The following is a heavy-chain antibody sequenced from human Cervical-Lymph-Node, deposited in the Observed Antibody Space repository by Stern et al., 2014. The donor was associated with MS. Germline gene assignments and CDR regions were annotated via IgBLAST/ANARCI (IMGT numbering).Heavy chain of an antibody. CDR3: ASSPSGGWMYYFDN. CDR1: GGSINNYH. J-gene: IGHJ4*02. CDR2: VYYIGST. Sequence: QVQLQESGPGLVKPSETLSLTCTVSGGSINNYHWNWIRQSPDKGLEWLGYVYYIGSTNYNHSLKSRITMSIDRSRNQFSLKLTSVTAADTAVYFCASSPSGGWMYYFDNWGQGTLVTVSS. V-gene: IGHV4-59*01. D-gene: IGHD6-19*01.